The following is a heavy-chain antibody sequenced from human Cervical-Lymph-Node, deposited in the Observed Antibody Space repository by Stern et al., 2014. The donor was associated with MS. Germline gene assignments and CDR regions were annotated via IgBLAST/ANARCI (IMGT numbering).Heavy chain of an antibody. Sequence: EMQLVESGVGLVQPGGSLRLSCAASGFTFSSYSMSWVRQAPGKGLEWVSAISGSSGDTYYADSVKGRFTISRDNSKNTLYLQMNSLRVEDTALYYCASPNDYSNYVPFDSWGQGTLVTVSS. D-gene: IGHD4-11*01. CDR2: ISGSSGDT. V-gene: IGHV3-23*04. CDR1: GFTFSSYS. J-gene: IGHJ4*02. CDR3: ASPNDYSNYVPFDS.